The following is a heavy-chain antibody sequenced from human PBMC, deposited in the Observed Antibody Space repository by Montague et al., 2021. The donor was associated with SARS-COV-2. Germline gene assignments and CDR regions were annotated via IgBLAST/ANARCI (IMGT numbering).Heavy chain of an antibody. CDR1: GDSVSSNSAT. V-gene: IGHV6-1*01. J-gene: IGHJ6*02. CDR2: TYYRSKWYN. CDR3: TSGREGNYNVMDV. Sequence: CAISGDSVSSNSATWNWVRQSPSRGLEWRGRTYYRSKWYNDYAVSVRGRVTINPDTSKNQFSLQLNSVTPEDTAIYYCTSGREGNYNVMDVWGQGTTVTVSS. D-gene: IGHD1-1*01.